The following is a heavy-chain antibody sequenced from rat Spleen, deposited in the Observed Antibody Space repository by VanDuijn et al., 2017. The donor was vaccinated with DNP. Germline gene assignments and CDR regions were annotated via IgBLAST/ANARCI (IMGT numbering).Heavy chain of an antibody. D-gene: IGHD1-6*01. J-gene: IGHJ2*01. CDR1: GFTFSDYN. CDR3: ARHEGLYSGFPDYFDY. Sequence: EVQLVESGGGLVQPGRSLKLSCAASGFTFSDYNMAWVRQAPKKGLEWVATISPSGGGTYYRDSVRGRFTISRDNAKSTLFLQVDSLRSDDTATYYCARHEGLYSGFPDYFDYWGQGVMVTVSS. CDR2: ISPSGGGT. V-gene: IGHV5S23*01.